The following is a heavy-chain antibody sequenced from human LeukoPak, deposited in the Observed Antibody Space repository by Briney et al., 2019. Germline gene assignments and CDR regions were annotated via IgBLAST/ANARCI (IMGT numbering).Heavy chain of an antibody. CDR1: GYTFTSYD. CDR2: MNPNSGNT. CDR3: VVEAATDGVGY. J-gene: IGHJ4*02. D-gene: IGHD2-15*01. Sequence: ASVKVSCKASGYTFTSYDINWVRQANGQGLEWMGWMNPNSGNTGYAQKFQGRVTMTRNTSISTAYMELSSLRSEDTAVYYCVVEAATDGVGYWGQGTLVTVSS. V-gene: IGHV1-8*01.